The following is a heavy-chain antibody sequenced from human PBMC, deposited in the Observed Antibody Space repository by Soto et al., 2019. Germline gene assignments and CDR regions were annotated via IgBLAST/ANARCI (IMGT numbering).Heavy chain of an antibody. V-gene: IGHV4-30-4*01. CDR3: ARVGGNDAFDI. D-gene: IGHD2-15*01. J-gene: IGHJ3*02. CDR2: IYYSGGT. Sequence: SETLSLTCTVSGGSISSGDYYWSWIRQPPGKGLEWIGYIYYSGGTYYNPSLKSRVTISVDTSKNQFSLKLSSVTAADTAVYYCARVGGNDAFDIWGQGTMVTVSS. CDR1: GGSISSGDYY.